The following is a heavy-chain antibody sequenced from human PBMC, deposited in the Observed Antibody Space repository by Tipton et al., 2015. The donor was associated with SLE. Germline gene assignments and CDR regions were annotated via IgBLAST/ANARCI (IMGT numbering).Heavy chain of an antibody. Sequence: TLSLTCTASGGSVIGYYWSWIRQTPGKGLEWIGYIYDTGSTSYNPSLKSRVTISEDTSKQQFSLKLSSLTAADTAVYYCARHAGDYAYFDSWGQGTLVTVSS. CDR3: ARHAGDYAYFDS. J-gene: IGHJ4*02. D-gene: IGHD4-17*01. CDR2: IYDTGST. V-gene: IGHV4-59*08. CDR1: GGSVIGYY.